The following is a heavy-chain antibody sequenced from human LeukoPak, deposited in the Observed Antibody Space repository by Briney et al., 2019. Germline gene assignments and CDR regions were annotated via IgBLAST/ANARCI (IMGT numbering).Heavy chain of an antibody. Sequence: SETLSLTCTVAGGSISSSSYYWGWIRQPPGKGLEWIGSIYYSGSTYYTPSLKSRVTISVDTSKNQFSLKLSSVTAADTAVYYCARPALPDNWFDPWGQGTLVTVSS. CDR2: IYYSGST. CDR1: GGSISSSSYY. J-gene: IGHJ5*02. V-gene: IGHV4-39*01. D-gene: IGHD1-14*01. CDR3: ARPALPDNWFDP.